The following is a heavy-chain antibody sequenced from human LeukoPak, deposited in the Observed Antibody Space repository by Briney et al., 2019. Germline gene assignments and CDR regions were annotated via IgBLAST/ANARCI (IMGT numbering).Heavy chain of an antibody. V-gene: IGHV3-66*02. J-gene: IGHJ4*02. CDR1: GVTVCSSY. CDR2: IYSGGST. CDR3: ARESNYDY. Sequence: PGGSLRLSCAVSGVTVCSSYMSWVRQAPGKGLEWVSVIYSGGSTYYADSVKGRFTIARDNSKNTLYLQMNSLRAEDTAVYYCARESNYDYWGQGTLVTVSS.